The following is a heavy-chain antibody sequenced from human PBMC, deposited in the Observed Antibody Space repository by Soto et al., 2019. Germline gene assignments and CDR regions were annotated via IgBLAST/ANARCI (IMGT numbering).Heavy chain of an antibody. CDR3: ARDSPGGYYDSSQLDY. CDR1: GFTFSSYS. J-gene: IGHJ4*02. D-gene: IGHD3-22*01. Sequence: GESLKISCAASGFTFSSYSMNWVRQAPGKGLEWVSYISSSSSTIYYADSVKGRFTISRDNAKNSLYLQMNSLRDEDTAVYYCARDSPGGYYDSSQLDYWGQGTLVTVSS. CDR2: ISSSSSTI. V-gene: IGHV3-48*02.